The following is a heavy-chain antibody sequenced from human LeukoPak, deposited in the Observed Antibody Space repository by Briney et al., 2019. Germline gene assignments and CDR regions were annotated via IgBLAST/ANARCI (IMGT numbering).Heavy chain of an antibody. CDR3: ARVQSVIGGPDY. CDR1: GDSVTSNSAA. CDR2: TYYRSTWYS. V-gene: IGHV6-1*01. D-gene: IGHD3-16*02. Sequence: SQTLSLTCAISGDSVTSNSAAWNWITQSPSIGLVWLGRTYYRSTWYSDYAVSVKSRMTIYPDTSKNQFSLQLNSVTPEDTAVYYCARVQSVIGGPDYWGQGTLVTVSS. J-gene: IGHJ4*02.